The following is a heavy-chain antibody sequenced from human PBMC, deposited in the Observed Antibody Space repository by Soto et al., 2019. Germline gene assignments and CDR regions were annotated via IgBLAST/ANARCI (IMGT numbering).Heavy chain of an antibody. J-gene: IGHJ5*02. D-gene: IGHD3-22*01. CDR2: IYPGDSDV. V-gene: IGHV5-51*01. CDR1: GYDISYYW. CDR3: ERHPYHTSGSWFDP. Sequence: PGDSLKISCQTSGYDISYYWIGWVRQMPGKGLEWMGVIYPGDSDVRYSPSFQGQVTMSADKFISTAYLLWNSLKASDAAMYYCERHPYHTSGSWFDPWRQGTLDTVSS.